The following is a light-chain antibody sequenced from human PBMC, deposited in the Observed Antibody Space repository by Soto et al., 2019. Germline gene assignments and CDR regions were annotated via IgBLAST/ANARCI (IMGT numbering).Light chain of an antibody. CDR3: GTWDSILDCYL. J-gene: IGLJ1*01. V-gene: IGLV1-40*01. Sequence: QSVLAQPPSVSGAPGQRVTISCTGSSSNIGAGYDVHWYQQLPGTAPKLLIYGNSNRPSGVPDRFSGSKSGTSASLAITGLQAEDEADYYCGTWDSILDCYLFGTGTKGTVL. CDR1: SSNIGAGYD. CDR2: GNS.